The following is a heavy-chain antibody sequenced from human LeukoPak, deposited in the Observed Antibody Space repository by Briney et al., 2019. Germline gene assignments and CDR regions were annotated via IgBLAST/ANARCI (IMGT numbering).Heavy chain of an antibody. CDR3: ARDQVGQLVLGFDY. Sequence: GGSLRLSCATSGFTFSTYAMSWVRQAPGQGLEWVAVISYDGSNKYYADSVKGRFTISRDNSKNTLYLQMNSLRAEDTAVYYCARDQVGQLVLGFDYWGQGTLVTVSS. CDR1: GFTFSTYA. CDR2: ISYDGSNK. D-gene: IGHD6-6*01. V-gene: IGHV3-30*01. J-gene: IGHJ4*02.